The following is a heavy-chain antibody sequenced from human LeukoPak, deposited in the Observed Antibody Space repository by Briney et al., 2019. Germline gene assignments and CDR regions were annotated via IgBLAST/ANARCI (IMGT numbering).Heavy chain of an antibody. D-gene: IGHD7-27*01. CDR1: GVSISSNLW. V-gene: IGHV4-4*02. CDR3: ARGFRGDNFDY. Sequence: SETLSLTCAVSGVSISSNLWWTWVRQPPGKGLEWIAEIHHSGSINYNPSLKSRVTISVDKAKNQFSLKLSSVTAADTAVYFCARGFRGDNFDYWGQGTLVTVSS. J-gene: IGHJ4*02. CDR2: IHHSGSI.